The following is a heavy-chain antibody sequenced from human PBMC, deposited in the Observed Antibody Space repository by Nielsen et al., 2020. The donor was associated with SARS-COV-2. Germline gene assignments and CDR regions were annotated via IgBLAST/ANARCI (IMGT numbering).Heavy chain of an antibody. CDR1: GFTFSSYA. CDR3: AKDKYQLLNYGMDV. J-gene: IGHJ6*02. V-gene: IGHV3-23*01. CDR2: ISGSGGST. D-gene: IGHD2-2*01. Sequence: GESLKISCAASGFTFSSYAMSWVRQAPGKGLEWVSAISGSGGSTYYADSVKGRFTISRDNSKNTLYLQMNSLRAEDTAVCYCAKDKYQLLNYGMDVWGQGTTVTVSS.